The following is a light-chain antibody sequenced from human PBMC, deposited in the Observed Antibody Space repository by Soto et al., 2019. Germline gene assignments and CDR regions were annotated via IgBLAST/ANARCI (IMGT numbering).Light chain of an antibody. J-gene: IGLJ2*01. CDR1: SSNIESNF. CDR2: RNN. V-gene: IGLV1-47*01. CDR3: TVWDDSLRGRL. Sequence: QSVLTQPPSASGTPGQRVTISCSGSSSNIESNFVYWYQQFPGTAPRLLIYRNNQRPAGVPARFSGSKSGTSASLAISALRSEEEAYYYWTVWDDSLRGRLFGGGTKVTVL.